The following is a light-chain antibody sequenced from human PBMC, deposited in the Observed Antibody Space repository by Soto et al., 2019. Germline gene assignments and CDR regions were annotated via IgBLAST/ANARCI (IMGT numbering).Light chain of an antibody. CDR3: CSYAGSYTLYV. J-gene: IGLJ1*01. CDR2: EVN. Sequence: SALTQPASLSGSPGQSITISCTGTSSDIGAYDYVSWFQQHPGKAPKLMISEVNNRPSGVSNRFSGSKSGNTAYLTISGLQVEDEAEYYCCSYAGSYTLYVFGTGTKVTAL. V-gene: IGLV2-14*01. CDR1: SSDIGAYDY.